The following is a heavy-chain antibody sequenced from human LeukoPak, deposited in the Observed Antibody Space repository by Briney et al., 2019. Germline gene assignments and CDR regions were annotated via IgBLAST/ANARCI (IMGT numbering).Heavy chain of an antibody. D-gene: IGHD4-17*01. V-gene: IGHV4-59*01. Sequence: PSETLSLTCTVSGGSISSYYWSWIRQPPGKGLEWIGYIYYSGSTNYNPSLKSRVTISVDTSKKQFSLKLSSVTAADTAVYYCARGARAKTTVYYYYYMDVWGKGTTVTVSS. CDR1: GGSISSYY. J-gene: IGHJ6*03. CDR2: IYYSGST. CDR3: ARGARAKTTVYYYYYMDV.